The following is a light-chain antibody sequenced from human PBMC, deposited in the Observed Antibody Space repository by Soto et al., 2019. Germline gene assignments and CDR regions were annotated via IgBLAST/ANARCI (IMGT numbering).Light chain of an antibody. CDR1: SSNIAAGYD. CDR2: GNS. Sequence: QSVLTQPPSVSGAPGQRVTMSCTGSSSNIAAGYDVHWYQQLPGTAPKLLVYGNSHRPSGVPDRFSGSKSGTSASLAITGLQPEDEADYYCQSYDSALSGWVFGGGTKLTVL. CDR3: QSYDSALSGWV. J-gene: IGLJ3*02. V-gene: IGLV1-40*01.